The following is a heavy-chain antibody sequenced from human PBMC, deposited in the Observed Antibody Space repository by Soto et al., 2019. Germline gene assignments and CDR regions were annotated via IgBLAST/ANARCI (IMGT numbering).Heavy chain of an antibody. V-gene: IGHV1-2*02. D-gene: IGHD3-3*01. J-gene: IGHJ6*02. Sequence: ASVKVSCKASGYTFTGYYMHWVRQAPGQGLEWMGWINPNSGGTNYAQKFQGRVTMTRDTSISTAYMELSRLRSDGTAVYYCARGNGAEAHYDFWSGYYGLYYYYGMDVWGQGTTVTVSS. CDR3: ARGNGAEAHYDFWSGYYGLYYYYGMDV. CDR2: INPNSGGT. CDR1: GYTFTGYY.